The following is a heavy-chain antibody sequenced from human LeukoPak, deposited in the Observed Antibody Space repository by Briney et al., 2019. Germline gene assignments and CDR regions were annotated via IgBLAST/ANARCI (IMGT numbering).Heavy chain of an antibody. V-gene: IGHV3-66*02. D-gene: IGHD2-2*01. Sequence: GGSLRLSCAAFGFTFSSYAMSWVRQAPGKGLEWVSVIYSGGSTYYADSVKGRFTISRDNSKNTLYLQMNSLRAEDTAVYYCARYGAQDIVVVPAALADAFDIWGQGTMVTVSS. J-gene: IGHJ3*02. CDR3: ARYGAQDIVVVPAALADAFDI. CDR2: IYSGGST. CDR1: GFTFSSYA.